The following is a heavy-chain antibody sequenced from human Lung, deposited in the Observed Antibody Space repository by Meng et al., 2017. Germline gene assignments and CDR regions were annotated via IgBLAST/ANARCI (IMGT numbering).Heavy chain of an antibody. D-gene: IGHD4-11*01. CDR3: ARGPTTMAHDFDY. V-gene: IGHV4-34*01. Sequence: QVQLQQWGAGLLKPSETLSLPFFVSGGSLSDYYWSWTRQPPGKGLEWIGEINHSGSTNYNPSLESRATISVDTSQNNLSLKLSSVTAADSAVYYCARGPTTMAHDFDYWGQGTLVTVSS. J-gene: IGHJ4*02. CDR2: INHSGST. CDR1: GGSLSDYY.